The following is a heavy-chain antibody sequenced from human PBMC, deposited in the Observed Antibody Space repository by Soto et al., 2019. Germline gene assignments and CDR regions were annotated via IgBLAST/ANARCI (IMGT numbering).Heavy chain of an antibody. D-gene: IGHD4-17*01. V-gene: IGHV3-23*01. J-gene: IGHJ4*02. CDR1: GFSFNSYG. CDR2: ISGSGDAT. CDR3: AGGVEGTTTVASN. Sequence: GGSLRLSCAASGFSFNSYGMGWVRQAPGKGLEWVSVISGSGDATYYADSEKGRFTISRDNFENRLYLQMNSLRAEDTAVYYCAGGVEGTTTVASNWGQGTLVTVSS.